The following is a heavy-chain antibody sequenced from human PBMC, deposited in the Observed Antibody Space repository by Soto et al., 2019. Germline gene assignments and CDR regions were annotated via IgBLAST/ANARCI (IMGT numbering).Heavy chain of an antibody. V-gene: IGHV3-23*01. J-gene: IGHJ6*02. Sequence: GGSLRLSCAASGFTFSSYAMSWVRQAPGKGLERFSAISGSGGSTYYADSVKGRFTISRDNSKNTLYLQMNSLRAEDTAVYYCAKDRGVVAGPYYYYYYGMDVWGQGTTVTVSS. CDR2: ISGSGGST. CDR3: AKDRGVVAGPYYYYYYGMDV. D-gene: IGHD2-21*01. CDR1: GFTFSSYA.